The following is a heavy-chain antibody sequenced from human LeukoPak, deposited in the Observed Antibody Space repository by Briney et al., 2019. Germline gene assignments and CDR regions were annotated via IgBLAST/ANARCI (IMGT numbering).Heavy chain of an antibody. V-gene: IGHV4-31*03. J-gene: IGHJ4*02. CDR2: IYYSGST. Sequence: SETLSLTCTDSGGSISSGGYHWSWIRQHPGKGLEWIGYIYYSGSTYYNPSLKSRVTISVDTSKNQFSLKLSSVTAADTAVYYCASLYCSSTSCYMNYWGQGTLVTVSS. CDR3: ASLYCSSTSCYMNY. D-gene: IGHD2-2*02. CDR1: GGSISSGGYH.